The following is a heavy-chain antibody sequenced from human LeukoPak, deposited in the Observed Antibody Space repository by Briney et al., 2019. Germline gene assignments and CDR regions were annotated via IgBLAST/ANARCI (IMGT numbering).Heavy chain of an antibody. CDR1: GYSITSYW. V-gene: IGHV5-51*01. CDR2: IYPGDSDT. D-gene: IGHD1-1*01. J-gene: IGHJ4*02. CDR3: ATPGEKVEPYYFDY. Sequence: GESLKISCKGSGYSITSYWIGWVRQLPGKGLEWMGIIYPGDSDTRYSPSFQGQVTISAGKSISTAYLQWSSLRASDTAMYYCATPGEKVEPYYFDYWGQGTLVTVSS.